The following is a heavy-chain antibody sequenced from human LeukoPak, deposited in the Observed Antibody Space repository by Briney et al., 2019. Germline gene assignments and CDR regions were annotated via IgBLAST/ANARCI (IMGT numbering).Heavy chain of an antibody. Sequence: SETLSLTCTVSGGSISSYYWSWIRQPPGKGLEWIGYIYYSGSTNYNPSLKSRVTISVDTSKNQLSLKLSSVTAADTAVYYCARDRAGDGYIDYWGQGTLVTVSS. CDR2: IYYSGST. D-gene: IGHD5-24*01. CDR3: ARDRAGDGYIDY. CDR1: GGSISSYY. J-gene: IGHJ4*02. V-gene: IGHV4-59*01.